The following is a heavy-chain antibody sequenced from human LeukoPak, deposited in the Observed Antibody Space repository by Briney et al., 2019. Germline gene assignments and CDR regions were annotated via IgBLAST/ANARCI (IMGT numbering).Heavy chain of an antibody. J-gene: IGHJ4*02. CDR1: GFTFSNYA. V-gene: IGHV3-23*01. D-gene: IGHD6-13*01. CDR2: ISGSGGST. CDR3: AKDRAAAAGDAFDY. Sequence: GGSLRLSCAASGFTFSNYAMSWVRQAPGKGLEWVSAISGSGGSTYFADPVKGRFTITRDNSKNTLSLQMNSLRAEDTAVYYCAKDRAAAAGDAFDYWGQGALVTVSS.